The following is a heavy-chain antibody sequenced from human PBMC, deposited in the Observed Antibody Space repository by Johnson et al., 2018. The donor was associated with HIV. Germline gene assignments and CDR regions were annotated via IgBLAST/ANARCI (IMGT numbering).Heavy chain of an antibody. CDR1: GFTFSSYA. CDR3: AREGSSGWYGGGDSLSAFDL. D-gene: IGHD6-19*01. CDR2: ISYDGSNK. V-gene: IGHV3-30*04. J-gene: IGHJ3*01. Sequence: QVQLVESGGGVVQPGRSLRLSCAASGFTFSSYAMHWVRQAPGKGREWVAVISYDGSNKYYGDSVKGRFTISRDNSKNTLYLQMNSLRAEDTAVYYCAREGSSGWYGGGDSLSAFDLWGQGTMVTVSS.